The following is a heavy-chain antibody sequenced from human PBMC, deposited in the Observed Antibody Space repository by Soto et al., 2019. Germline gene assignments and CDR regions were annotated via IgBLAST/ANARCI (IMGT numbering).Heavy chain of an antibody. CDR2: IIPIFGTA. CDR3: ARVPPPDCSGGSCYPYNWFDP. V-gene: IGHV1-69*13. CDR1: GGTFSSYA. Sequence: GASVKVSCKASGGTFSSYAISWVRQAPGQGLEWMGGIIPIFGTANYAQKFQGRVTITADESTSTAYMELSSLRSEDTAVYYCARVPPPDCSGGSCYPYNWFDPWRQGTLVTVSS. J-gene: IGHJ5*02. D-gene: IGHD2-15*01.